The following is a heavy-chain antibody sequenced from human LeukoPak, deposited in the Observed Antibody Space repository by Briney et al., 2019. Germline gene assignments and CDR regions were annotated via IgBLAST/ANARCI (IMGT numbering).Heavy chain of an antibody. CDR2: IITIIGTA. J-gene: IGHJ6*03. Sequence: GASVTVSCKASGGTFSSYAISWVRQAPGQGPEWMGGIITIIGTANYAQKFQGRVTITADESTSTAYMELSSLRSEDTAVYYCARVREEYCSGGSCYWGDYYYYMDVWGKGTTVTVSS. CDR1: GGTFSSYA. CDR3: ARVREEYCSGGSCYWGDYYYYMDV. D-gene: IGHD2-15*01. V-gene: IGHV1-69*13.